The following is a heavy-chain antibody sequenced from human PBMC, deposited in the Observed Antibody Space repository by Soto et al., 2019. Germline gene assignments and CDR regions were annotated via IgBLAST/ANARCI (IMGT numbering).Heavy chain of an antibody. J-gene: IGHJ2*01. CDR2: ISYDGSNK. V-gene: IGHV3-30*18. CDR3: EKDRLGDWYFDL. Sequence: QVQLVESGGGVVQPGRSLRLSCAASGFTFSSYGMHWVRQAPGKGLEWVAVISYDGSNKYYADSVKGRFTISRDNSKNALYLQMNSLRAEDTAVYYCEKDRLGDWYFDLWGRGTLVTVSS. CDR1: GFTFSSYG. D-gene: IGHD6-6*01.